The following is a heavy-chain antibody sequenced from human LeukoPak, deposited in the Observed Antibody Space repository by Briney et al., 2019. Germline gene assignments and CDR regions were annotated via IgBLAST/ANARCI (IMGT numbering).Heavy chain of an antibody. CDR2: IWYDGSNK. V-gene: IGHV3-33*01. CDR1: GLLFSSHG. D-gene: IGHD3-22*01. Sequence: GGPLRLSCAASSGLLFSSHGMHWVRQAPGKGLEWVAVIWYDGSNKYYADSVKGRFTISRDNSKNTLYLQMDSLRAEDTAVYYCARARNNYDSSGYSALDWWGQGTLVTVSS. CDR3: ARARNNYDSSGYSALDW. J-gene: IGHJ4*02.